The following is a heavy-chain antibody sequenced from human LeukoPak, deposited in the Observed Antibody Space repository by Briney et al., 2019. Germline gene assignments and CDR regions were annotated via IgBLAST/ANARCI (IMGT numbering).Heavy chain of an antibody. CDR3: ASRNYLKGAADY. CDR1: GGSFSGYY. D-gene: IGHD1-7*01. J-gene: IGHJ4*02. V-gene: IGHV4-34*01. Sequence: SETLSPTCAVYGGSFSGYYRSWIRQPPGKGLEWIGEINHSGSTNYNPSLKSRVTISVDTSKNQFSLKLSSVTAADTAVYYCASRNYLKGAADYWGQGTLVTVSS. CDR2: INHSGST.